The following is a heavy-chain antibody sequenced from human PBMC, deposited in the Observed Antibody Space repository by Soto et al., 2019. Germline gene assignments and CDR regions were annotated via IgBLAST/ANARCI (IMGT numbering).Heavy chain of an antibody. Sequence: GALRLSCAASGFTFSSYGMHWVRQAPGKGLEWVAVIPYDGSNKYYADSVKGRFTISRDNSKNTLYLQMNSLRAEDTAVYYCAKELEALWGVGAFDIWGQGTMVTVSS. CDR3: AKELEALWGVGAFDI. D-gene: IGHD1-26*01. J-gene: IGHJ3*02. V-gene: IGHV3-30*18. CDR1: GFTFSSYG. CDR2: IPYDGSNK.